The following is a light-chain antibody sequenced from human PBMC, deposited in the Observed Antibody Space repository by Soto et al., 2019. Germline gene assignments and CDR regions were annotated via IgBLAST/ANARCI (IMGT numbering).Light chain of an antibody. CDR2: GES. Sequence: DIQMTQSPSSLSASVGDRVTIPCRTSQTISRNLNWYQQKPGKAPKLLIFGESSLQSGVPSRFSGSGSGTDFTLAISSLQPEDFATYYCQQSDSIPITCGQGTRLEIK. CDR1: QTISRN. CDR3: QQSDSIPIT. J-gene: IGKJ5*01. V-gene: IGKV1-39*01.